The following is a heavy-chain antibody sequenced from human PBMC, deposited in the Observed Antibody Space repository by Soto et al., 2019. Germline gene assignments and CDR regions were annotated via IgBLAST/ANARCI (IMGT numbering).Heavy chain of an antibody. CDR1: GFSVSSSY. CDR3: GKGRSYYYYGVDV. Sequence: GSLRLSCAASGFSVSSSYMNWVRQAPGKGLEWVSVIDSGGSTYYADSVKGRFTISRDNSKSTLYLQMNSLRAEDTAVYYCGKGRSYYYYGVDVWGQGTTVTVSS. V-gene: IGHV3-53*01. J-gene: IGHJ6*02. CDR2: IDSGGST.